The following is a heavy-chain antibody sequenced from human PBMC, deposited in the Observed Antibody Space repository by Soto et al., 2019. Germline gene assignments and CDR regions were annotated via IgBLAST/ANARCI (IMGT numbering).Heavy chain of an antibody. CDR3: ARLMYYYDSSGYYQAHYYYGMDV. CDR1: GYTFTSYD. CDR2: MNPNSGNT. V-gene: IGHV1-8*01. Sequence: QVQLVQSGAEVKKPGASVKVSCKASGYTFTSYDINWVRQATGQGLEWMGWMNPNSGNTGAAQKFQGRVTMTTNTSISTAYMELSSLRSEDTAVYYCARLMYYYDSSGYYQAHYYYGMDVWGQGTTVTVSS. D-gene: IGHD3-22*01. J-gene: IGHJ6*02.